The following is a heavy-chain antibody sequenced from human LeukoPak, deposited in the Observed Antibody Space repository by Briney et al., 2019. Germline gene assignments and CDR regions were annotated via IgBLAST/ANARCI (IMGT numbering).Heavy chain of an antibody. J-gene: IGHJ3*01. CDR1: GVTFSSYW. CDR2: MKQDGGEE. V-gene: IGHV3-7*03. Sequence: QPGGSLRLSCAASGVTFSSYWMGWVRQAPGKGLEWVANMKQDGGEEYYPDSVRGRFTISRDNAKNSLSLEMNSLRAEDTAIYYCAKYYYDSGGRGNDAFDVWGQGTLVTVSS. CDR3: AKYYYDSGGRGNDAFDV. D-gene: IGHD3-22*01.